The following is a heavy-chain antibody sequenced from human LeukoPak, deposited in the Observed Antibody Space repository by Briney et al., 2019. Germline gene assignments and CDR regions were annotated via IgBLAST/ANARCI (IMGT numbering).Heavy chain of an antibody. CDR3: GRFGYEAAVDY. Sequence: GGSLRLSCAASEFTFSTYWMTWVRQAPGKGLEWVANIEPPGSETYYVDPVKGRFTISRDNAKNLLYLQMSSLRAEDTAVYYCGRFGYEAAVDYWGQGTLVTVSS. J-gene: IGHJ4*02. V-gene: IGHV3-7*01. CDR2: IEPPGSET. D-gene: IGHD6-13*01. CDR1: EFTFSTYW.